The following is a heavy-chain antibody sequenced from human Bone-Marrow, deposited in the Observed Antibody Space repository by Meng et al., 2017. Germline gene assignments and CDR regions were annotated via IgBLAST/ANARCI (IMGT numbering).Heavy chain of an antibody. D-gene: IGHD3-22*01. Sequence: GESLKISCAASGFTFSSYGMHWVRQAPGKGLEWVAVIWYDGSNKYYADSVKGRFTISRDNSKNMLFLQMNSLRGEDTAIYYCAKNSVSSGYHYRDWGQGTLVTVSS. J-gene: IGHJ4*02. CDR1: GFTFSSYG. CDR3: AKNSVSSGYHYRD. V-gene: IGHV3-33*06. CDR2: IWYDGSNK.